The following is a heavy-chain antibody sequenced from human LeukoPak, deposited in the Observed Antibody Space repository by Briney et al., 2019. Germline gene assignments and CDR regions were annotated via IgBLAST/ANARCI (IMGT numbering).Heavy chain of an antibody. D-gene: IGHD3-10*01. CDR1: GYAINIDYS. V-gene: IGHV4-38-2*02. CDR2: ISPNGIT. CDR3: ARDRGVDAFDP. J-gene: IGHJ5*02. Sequence: TSETLSLTCFVSGYAINIDYSWGWIRQSPGKGLEWIGVISPNGITYYNPSLRGRVTISEDTSKNQFSLKLSSVTAADTAVYYCARDRGVDAFDPWGQGTLVTVSS.